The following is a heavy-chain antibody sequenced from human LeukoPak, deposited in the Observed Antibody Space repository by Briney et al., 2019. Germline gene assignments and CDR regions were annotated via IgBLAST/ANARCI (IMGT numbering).Heavy chain of an antibody. V-gene: IGHV4-59*12. J-gene: IGHJ4*02. CDR2: IYYSGST. Sequence: SETLSLTCTVSGGSISSYYWSWIRQPPGKGLEWIGYIYYSGSTNYNPSLKSRVTISVDTSKNQFSLKLSSVTAADTAVYYCASPGSSWYALRYWGQGTLVTVSS. CDR3: ASPGSSWYALRY. D-gene: IGHD6-13*01. CDR1: GGSISSYY.